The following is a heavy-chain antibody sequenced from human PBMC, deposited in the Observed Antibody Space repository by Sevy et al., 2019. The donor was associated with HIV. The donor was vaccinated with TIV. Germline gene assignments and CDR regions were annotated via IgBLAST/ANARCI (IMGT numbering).Heavy chain of an antibody. CDR1: RFTFSDSW. J-gene: IGHJ4*02. D-gene: IGHD5-18*01. V-gene: IGHV3-7*01. CDR2: INEDGSRL. CDR3: ARDRAYSALDY. Sequence: GGSLRLSCVASRFTFSDSWMTWVRQAPGKGLERIAFINEDGSRLGYVDSVRGRFTISRENTKKSLYLQMNSLRAEDTAVYFCARDRAYSALDYWGQGTLVTVSS.